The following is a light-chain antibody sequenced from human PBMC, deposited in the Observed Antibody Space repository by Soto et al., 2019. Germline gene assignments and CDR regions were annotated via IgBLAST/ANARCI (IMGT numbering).Light chain of an antibody. CDR1: QSVSSSY. CDR3: QHSYSTPIT. Sequence: GLTQSPGTVSLSPGERATLSCRASQSVSSSYLAWYQQKPGQAPRLLIYGASSRATGIPDRFSGSGSGTDFTLTISSLQPEDFATYYCQHSYSTPITFGQGTLLEI. J-gene: IGKJ5*01. V-gene: IGKV3-20*01. CDR2: GAS.